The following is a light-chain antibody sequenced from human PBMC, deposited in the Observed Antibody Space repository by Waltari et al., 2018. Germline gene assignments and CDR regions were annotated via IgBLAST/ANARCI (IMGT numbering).Light chain of an antibody. CDR1: SSDIGGYNY. Sequence: QPASVSGIPGQSISISCTGTSSDIGGYNYVSWYQQHSGKAPKVILYDVTYRPSGISNRFSGSKSGNTASLTIYGLQAEDEAYYYCSSYTSNISWVFGGGTKLTVL. V-gene: IGLV2-14*03. J-gene: IGLJ3*02. CDR2: DVT. CDR3: SSYTSNISWV.